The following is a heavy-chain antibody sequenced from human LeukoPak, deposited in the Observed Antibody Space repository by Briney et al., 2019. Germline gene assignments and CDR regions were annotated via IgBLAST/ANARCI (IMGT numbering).Heavy chain of an antibody. Sequence: GGSLRLSCVASGFTFSTYWMNWVRQAPGKGLEWVANIKGDGSVQSYVDSVKGRFTISRDNAKNSLFLQMNSLRAEDTAVYYCARIGAGSSRDYWGQGTLVTVSS. D-gene: IGHD6-13*01. CDR3: ARIGAGSSRDY. V-gene: IGHV3-7*04. CDR2: IKGDGSVQ. J-gene: IGHJ4*02. CDR1: GFTFSTYW.